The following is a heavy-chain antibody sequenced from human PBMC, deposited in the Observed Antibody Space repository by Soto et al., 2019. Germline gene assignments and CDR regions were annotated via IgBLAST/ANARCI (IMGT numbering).Heavy chain of an antibody. V-gene: IGHV1-18*01. CDR1: GYTLTELS. J-gene: IGHJ6*02. CDR2: ISAYNGNT. CDR3: ARDEWSDIVVEDYYYYGMDV. D-gene: IGHD2-2*01. Sequence: ASVKVSCKVSGYTLTELSMHWVRQSPGKGLEWMGWISAYNGNTNYAQKLQGRVTMTTDTSTSTAYMELRSLRSDDTAVYYCARDEWSDIVVEDYYYYGMDVWGQGTTVTVSS.